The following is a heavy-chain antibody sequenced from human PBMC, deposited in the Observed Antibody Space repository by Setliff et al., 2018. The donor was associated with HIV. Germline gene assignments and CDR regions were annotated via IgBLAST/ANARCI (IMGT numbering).Heavy chain of an antibody. J-gene: IGHJ3*02. CDR2: ISAYNGNT. Sequence: ASVKVSCKASGYRFTDYYIHWVRQAPGQGLEWMGWISAYNGNTNYAQKLQGRVTMTTDTSTSTAYMELRSLRSDDTAVYYCARSVTRSSGSYSSLDAFDIWGQGTMVTVSS. V-gene: IGHV1-18*04. CDR3: ARSVTRSSGSYSSLDAFDI. D-gene: IGHD1-26*01. CDR1: GYRFTDYY.